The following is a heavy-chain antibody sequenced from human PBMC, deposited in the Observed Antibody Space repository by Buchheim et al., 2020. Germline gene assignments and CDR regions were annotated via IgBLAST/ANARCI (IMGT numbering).Heavy chain of an antibody. D-gene: IGHD2-2*01. CDR1: GCTFSSHA. CDR2: ITPVFGTA. Sequence: QVQLVQSGAEVKKPGSSVKVSCKASGCTFSSHAISWVRQAPGQGLEWMGIITPVFGTARYAQKFQGRVTITADQSTSTAYVDLNKLRFDETAGYYCARQFGFGSSRYYFYYWGQGAL. CDR3: ARQFGFGSSRYYFYY. V-gene: IGHV1-69*18. J-gene: IGHJ4*02.